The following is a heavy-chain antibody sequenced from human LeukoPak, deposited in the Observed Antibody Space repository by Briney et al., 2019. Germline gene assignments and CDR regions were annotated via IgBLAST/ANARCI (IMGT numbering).Heavy chain of an antibody. CDR2: IRGSVGRT. J-gene: IGHJ4*02. Sequence: PGGSLRLSCAASGFTFTSYAMSWVRHAPGAGLEWVSTIRGSVGRTSYRDSVTGRLTPLRNHSKNTLYLQMTSLRAKGTAVYYCAKVPYRTAGIYYFDYWAREPWSPSPQ. CDR1: GFTFTSYA. D-gene: IGHD1-14*01. V-gene: IGHV3-23*01. CDR3: AKVPYRTAGIYYFDY.